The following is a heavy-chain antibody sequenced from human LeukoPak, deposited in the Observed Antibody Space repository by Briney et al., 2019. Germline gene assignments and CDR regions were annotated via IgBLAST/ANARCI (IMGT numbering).Heavy chain of an antibody. J-gene: IGHJ6*02. D-gene: IGHD6-19*01. CDR1: GFTLSNYA. Sequence: PGGSLRLSCAASGFTLSNYAMSWVRQAPGKGLEWVSAISGSGGSTYYADSVKGRFTISRDNSKNTLYLQMNSLRAEDTAVYYCAKEQGSSGWYVYYYYGMDVWGQGTTVTVSS. V-gene: IGHV3-23*01. CDR3: AKEQGSSGWYVYYYYGMDV. CDR2: ISGSGGST.